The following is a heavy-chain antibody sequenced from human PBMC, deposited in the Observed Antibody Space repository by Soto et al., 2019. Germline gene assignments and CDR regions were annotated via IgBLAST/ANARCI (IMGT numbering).Heavy chain of an antibody. J-gene: IGHJ4*02. V-gene: IGHV4-31*03. CDR2: IYYSGST. CDR1: GGSISNGGYY. D-gene: IGHD6-19*01. Sequence: QVQLQESGPGLVKPSQTLSLTCTVSGGSISNGGYYWSWIRQHPGKGLEWIAYIYYSGSTYYNPSLQSRVTISVDTSKNQFSLKLSSVTAADTAVYYCARGNSGWFGNWGQGTLVTVSS. CDR3: ARGNSGWFGN.